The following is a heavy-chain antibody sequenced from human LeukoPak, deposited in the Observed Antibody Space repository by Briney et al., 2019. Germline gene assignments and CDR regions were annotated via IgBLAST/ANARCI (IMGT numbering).Heavy chain of an antibody. V-gene: IGHV3-9*02. D-gene: IGHD3-22*01. Sequence: GRSLRLSCAASGFTSDDYAMHWVRQAPGKGLEWVSGISWNSGSIGYADSVKGRFTISRDNAKNSLYLQMNSLRAEDTALYYCAKAAPSLDYYDSSGYYDSDAFDIWGQGTMVTVSS. CDR3: AKAAPSLDYYDSSGYYDSDAFDI. J-gene: IGHJ3*02. CDR2: ISWNSGSI. CDR1: GFTSDDYA.